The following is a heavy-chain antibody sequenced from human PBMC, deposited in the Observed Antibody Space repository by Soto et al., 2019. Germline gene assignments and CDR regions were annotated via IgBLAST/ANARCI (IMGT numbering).Heavy chain of an antibody. CDR3: ARGRAGDYLSGVMLFDI. CDR2: INHSGST. J-gene: IGHJ3*02. Sequence: PSETLSLTCAVYGGSFSGYYWSWIRQPPGKGLEWIGEINHSGSTNYNPSLKSRVTISVDTSKNQFSLKLSSVTAADTAVYYCARGRAGDYLSGVMLFDIWGQGTMVTVS. V-gene: IGHV4-34*01. D-gene: IGHD2-21*01. CDR1: GGSFSGYY.